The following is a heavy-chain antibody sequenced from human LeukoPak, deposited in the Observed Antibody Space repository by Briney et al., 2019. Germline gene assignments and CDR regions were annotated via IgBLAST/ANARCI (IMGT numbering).Heavy chain of an antibody. Sequence: ASVKVSCKASGYTFTSYGIGWVRQAPGQGLEWMGWISAYNGNTNYAQKLQGRVTMTTDTSTSTAYMELRSLRSDDTAVYYCARDLQYSSSWDSFDYWGQGTLVTVSS. CDR3: ARDLQYSSSWDSFDY. CDR2: ISAYNGNT. CDR1: GYTFTSYG. D-gene: IGHD6-13*01. J-gene: IGHJ4*02. V-gene: IGHV1-18*01.